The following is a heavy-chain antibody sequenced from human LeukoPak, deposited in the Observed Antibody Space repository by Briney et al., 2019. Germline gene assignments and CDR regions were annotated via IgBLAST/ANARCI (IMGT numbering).Heavy chain of an antibody. CDR2: INQNGREK. Sequence: PGGALRLSCEVSGLIFSTYWLTWVRQAPGKGLEWVASINQNGREKYYVDSVKGRFTISRDNAKDSLYLQMNSLRDEDTAVDYCARSLGDDWGQGTLVTVSS. V-gene: IGHV3-7*01. D-gene: IGHD3-16*01. CDR1: GLIFSTYW. J-gene: IGHJ4*02. CDR3: ARSLGDD.